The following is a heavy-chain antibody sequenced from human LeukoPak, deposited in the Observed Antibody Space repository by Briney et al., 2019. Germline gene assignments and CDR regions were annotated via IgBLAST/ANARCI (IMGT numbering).Heavy chain of an antibody. J-gene: IGHJ4*02. CDR3: AKARETCSGSYYFGY. CDR1: GFTFSSYA. Sequence: GGSLRLPCAASGFTFSSYAMSWVRQAPGKGLEWVSAISGSGGSTYYADSVKGRFTISRDNSKNTLYLQMNSLRAEDTAVYYCAKARETCSGSYYFGYWGQGTLVTVSS. V-gene: IGHV3-23*01. D-gene: IGHD1-26*01. CDR2: ISGSGGST.